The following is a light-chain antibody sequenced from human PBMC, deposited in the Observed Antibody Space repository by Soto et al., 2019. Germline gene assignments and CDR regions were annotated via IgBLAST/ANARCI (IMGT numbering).Light chain of an antibody. CDR1: NSYVGAYNY. Sequence: QSEMTQPPSASGSLGQSVTISCTGPNSYVGAYNYVSWYQQHPGKAPKLMIYEVTRRPSGVPDRFSGSKSGNTASLNVSGLQAEDEADYYCCSYADNTDYVFGTGTKVIVL. V-gene: IGLV2-8*01. J-gene: IGLJ1*01. CDR3: CSYADNTDYV. CDR2: EVT.